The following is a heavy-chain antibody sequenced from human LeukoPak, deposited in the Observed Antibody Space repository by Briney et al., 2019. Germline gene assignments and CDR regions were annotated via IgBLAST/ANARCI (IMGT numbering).Heavy chain of an antibody. J-gene: IGHJ6*04. V-gene: IGHV3-23*01. CDR1: GFTLSSYA. CDR2: ISVSGNT. D-gene: IGHD3-10*02. Sequence: QPGGSLRLSCAASGFTLSSYAMSWVRQGPGKGLEWVSAISVSGNTYHADSVKGRFTISRDNAKNSLYLQMNSLRAEDTAVYYCAELGITMIGGVWGKGTMVTISS. CDR3: AELGITMIGGV.